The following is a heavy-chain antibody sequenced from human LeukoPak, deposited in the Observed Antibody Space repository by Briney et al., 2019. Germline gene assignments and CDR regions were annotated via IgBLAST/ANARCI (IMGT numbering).Heavy chain of an antibody. Sequence: ASVKVSCKASGYTFTSYAMHWLRQAPGQRLEWMGWINAGNGNTKYSQKFHGRVTITRDTSASTAYMELSSLRSEDTAVYYCAREYYGSGSYYTPHFDYWGQGTLVTVSS. V-gene: IGHV1-3*01. CDR2: INAGNGNT. CDR1: GYTFTSYA. D-gene: IGHD3-10*01. CDR3: AREYYGSGSYYTPHFDY. J-gene: IGHJ4*02.